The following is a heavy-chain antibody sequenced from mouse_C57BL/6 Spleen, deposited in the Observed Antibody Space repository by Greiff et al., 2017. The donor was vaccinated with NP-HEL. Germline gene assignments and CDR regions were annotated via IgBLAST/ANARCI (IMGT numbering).Heavy chain of an antibody. CDR1: GYAFSSSW. CDR2: IYPGDGDT. D-gene: IGHD1-1*01. CDR3: ARLSGSRRYFDY. Sequence: QVQLQQSGPELVKPGASVKISCKASGYAFSSSWLNWVKQRPGKGLEWIGRIYPGDGDTNYNGKFKGKATLTADKSSSTAYMQLSSLTSEDSAVYFCARLSGSRRYFDYWGQGTTLTVSS. J-gene: IGHJ2*01. V-gene: IGHV1-82*01.